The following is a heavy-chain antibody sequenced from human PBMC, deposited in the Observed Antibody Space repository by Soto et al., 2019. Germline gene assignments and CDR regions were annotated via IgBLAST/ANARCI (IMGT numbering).Heavy chain of an antibody. Sequence: EVQLVETGGGLVQPGGSLRLSCAASGFTFGSYWMHWVRQAPGKGLAWASRLNSDGSTTNYADSVKGRFTISRDNAKNTVYLQMNSLRVEDTAVYYCASGRSGTYALDYWGQGILVTVSS. CDR3: ASGRSGTYALDY. CDR2: LNSDGSTT. D-gene: IGHD1-26*01. V-gene: IGHV3-74*01. CDR1: GFTFGSYW. J-gene: IGHJ4*02.